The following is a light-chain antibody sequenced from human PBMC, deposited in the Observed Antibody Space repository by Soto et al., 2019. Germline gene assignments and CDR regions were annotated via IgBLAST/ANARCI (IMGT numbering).Light chain of an antibody. CDR2: GNS. Sequence: QSVLTQPPSVSGAPGQRVTISCTESGSNTGPSYDVHWYQQLPGTAPKLLIYGNSIRPSGVPDRFSGSKSGTSASLAITGLQTEDEADYYCQSYDYSLTAFVFGGGTKLTVL. J-gene: IGLJ3*02. V-gene: IGLV1-40*01. CDR3: QSYDYSLTAFV. CDR1: GSNTGPSYD.